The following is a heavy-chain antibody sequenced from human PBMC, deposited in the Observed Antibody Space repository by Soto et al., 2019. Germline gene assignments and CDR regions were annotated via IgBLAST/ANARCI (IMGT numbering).Heavy chain of an antibody. V-gene: IGHV1-3*01. Sequence: ASVKVSCKASGYTFTSYAMHWVRQAPGQRLEWMGWINAGNGNTKYSQRFQGRVTITRDTSASTAYMELGSLRSEDTAVYYCARDSYYYDSSGYQYLQHWGKGTPVTVS. D-gene: IGHD3-22*01. CDR2: INAGNGNT. CDR3: ARDSYYYDSSGYQYLQH. CDR1: GYTFTSYA. J-gene: IGHJ1*01.